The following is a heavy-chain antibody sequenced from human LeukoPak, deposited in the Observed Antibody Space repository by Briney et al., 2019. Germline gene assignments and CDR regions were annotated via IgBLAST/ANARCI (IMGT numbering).Heavy chain of an antibody. Sequence: PSETLSLTCTVSGGSINNYDWSWIRQPPGKGLEWIGYIYYSGSTNYNPSLKSRVTISVDTSKNQFSLRLSSVTAADTAVYYCARQRAGPLHYFDYWGQGTLVTVSS. V-gene: IGHV4-59*08. CDR1: GGSINNYD. CDR3: ARQRAGPLHYFDY. J-gene: IGHJ4*02. D-gene: IGHD1-26*01. CDR2: IYYSGST.